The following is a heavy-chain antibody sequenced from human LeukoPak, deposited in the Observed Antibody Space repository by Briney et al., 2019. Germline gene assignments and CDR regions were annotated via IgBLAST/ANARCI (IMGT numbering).Heavy chain of an antibody. CDR1: GGSFSGYY. CDR3: ARDRGSFDL. CDR2: INHSGST. D-gene: IGHD2-15*01. V-gene: IGHV4-34*01. Sequence: SETLSLTCAVYGGSFSGYYWSWIRQPPGKGLEWIGEINHSGSTNYNPSLKSRVTISVDTSKNQFSLKLSSVTAADTAVYYCARDRGSFDLWGRGTLVTVSS. J-gene: IGHJ2*01.